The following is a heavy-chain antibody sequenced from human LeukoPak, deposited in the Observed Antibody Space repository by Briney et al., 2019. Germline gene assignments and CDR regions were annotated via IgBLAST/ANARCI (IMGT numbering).Heavy chain of an antibody. V-gene: IGHV1-24*01. CDR2: FDPEDGET. CDR1: GYTLTELS. Sequence: GASVKVSCKVSGYTLTELSMHWVREAPGKGLEWMGGFDPEDGETIYAQKFQGRVTMTEDTSTDTAYMELSSLRSEDTAVYYCPTGLLVGAINFDYWGQGTLVTVSS. J-gene: IGHJ4*02. CDR3: PTGLLVGAINFDY. D-gene: IGHD1-26*01.